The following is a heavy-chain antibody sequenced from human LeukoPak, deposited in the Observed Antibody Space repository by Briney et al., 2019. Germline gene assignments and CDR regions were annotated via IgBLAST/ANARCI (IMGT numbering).Heavy chain of an antibody. CDR3: AVGYSSGWYGY. J-gene: IGHJ4*02. Sequence: SETLSLTCTVSGGSLSCYYWSWIRQPPGKGLEWIGYIYYCGSTHLNPSLKSRVTISVDTSKNQFSLKLSSVTAADTAVYHCAVGYSSGWYGYWGQGTLVTVSS. D-gene: IGHD6-19*01. V-gene: IGHV4-59*08. CDR2: IYYCGST. CDR1: GGSLSCYY.